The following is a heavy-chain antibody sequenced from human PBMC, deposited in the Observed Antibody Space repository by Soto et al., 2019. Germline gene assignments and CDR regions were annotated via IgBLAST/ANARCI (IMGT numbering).Heavy chain of an antibody. CDR1: GDSIRSSIDY. D-gene: IGHD3-22*01. CDR3: ANYYDTSRAFDI. Sequence: QLQLQESGPGLVKPSETLSLTCTVSGDSIRSSIDYWGWIRQPPGKGLEWIGSFYYSGISYYNPSLKSRVTISADTSKNQFSLNLSSVTAAATAVYYCANYYDTSRAFDIWGQGTMVTVSS. J-gene: IGHJ3*02. CDR2: FYYSGIS. V-gene: IGHV4-39*01.